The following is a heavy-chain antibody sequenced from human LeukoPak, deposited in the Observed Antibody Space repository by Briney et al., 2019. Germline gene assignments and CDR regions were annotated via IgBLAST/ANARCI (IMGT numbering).Heavy chain of an antibody. J-gene: IGHJ5*02. CDR2: MNPNSGNT. Sequence: VASVKVSCKASGYTFTSYDINWVRQATGQGLEWMGWMNPNSGNTGYAQKFQGRVTMTRNTSISTAYMELSSLRSEDTAAYYCARGPRYGSGSYSGWFDPWGQGTLVTVSS. CDR3: ARGPRYGSGSYSGWFDP. D-gene: IGHD3-10*01. CDR1: GYTFTSYD. V-gene: IGHV1-8*01.